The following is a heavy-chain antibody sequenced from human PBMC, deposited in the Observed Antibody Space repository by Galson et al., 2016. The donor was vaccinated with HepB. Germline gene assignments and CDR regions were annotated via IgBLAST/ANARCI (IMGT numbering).Heavy chain of an antibody. CDR3: ATASLERITMFGVVISAFDY. CDR2: FDPEDGET. Sequence: SVKVSCKVSGHTLTESSMHWVRQAPGKGLEWMGGFDPEDGETIYAQKFQGRVTMIEDTSTDTAYMELSSLRSEDTAVYYCATASLERITMFGVVISAFDYWGQGTLVTVSS. J-gene: IGHJ4*02. CDR1: GHTLTESS. D-gene: IGHD3-3*01. V-gene: IGHV1-24*01.